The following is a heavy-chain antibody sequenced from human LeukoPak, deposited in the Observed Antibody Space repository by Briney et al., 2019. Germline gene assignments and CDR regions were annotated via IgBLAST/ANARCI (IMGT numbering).Heavy chain of an antibody. Sequence: PSETLSLTCTVSGGSISSSSYYWGWIRQPPGKGLEWIGSIYYSGSTYYNPSLKSRVTISVDTSKNQFSLKLSSVTAADTAVYYCAREVSPPSSGHNWFDPWGQGTLVTVSS. CDR1: GGSISSSSYY. J-gene: IGHJ5*02. D-gene: IGHD2/OR15-2a*01. CDR3: AREVSPPSSGHNWFDP. CDR2: IYYSGST. V-gene: IGHV4-39*07.